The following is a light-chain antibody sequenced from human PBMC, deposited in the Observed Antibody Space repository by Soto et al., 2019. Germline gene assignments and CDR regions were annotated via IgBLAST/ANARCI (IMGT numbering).Light chain of an antibody. Sequence: EIVLTQSPATLSVSPGERATLSCRASQSVSSKLAWYQQKPGQAPRLLIYGASTRATGIPARFSGSGSGTDFTLTISRLEPEDSAVYYCQQRSDWPSISFGQGTRLEIK. CDR2: GAS. CDR3: QQRSDWPSIS. V-gene: IGKV3D-15*01. J-gene: IGKJ5*01. CDR1: QSVSSK.